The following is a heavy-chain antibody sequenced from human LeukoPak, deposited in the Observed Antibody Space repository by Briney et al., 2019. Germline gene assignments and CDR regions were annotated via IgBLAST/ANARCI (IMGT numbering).Heavy chain of an antibody. J-gene: IGHJ5*02. V-gene: IGHV4-59*01. CDR3: ASYYYGSGSYAHNWFDP. CDR1: GGSISSYY. D-gene: IGHD3-10*01. CDR2: IYYSGST. Sequence: PSETLSLTCTVSGGSISSYYWSWIRQPPGKGLEWIGYIYYSGSTNYNPSLKSRVTISVDTSKNQFSLKLSSVTAADTAVYYCASYYYGSGSYAHNWFDPWGQGTLVTVSS.